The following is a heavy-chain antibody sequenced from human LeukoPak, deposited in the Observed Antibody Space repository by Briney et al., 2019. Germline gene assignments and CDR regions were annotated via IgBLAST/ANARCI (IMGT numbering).Heavy chain of an antibody. CDR2: INHSGST. D-gene: IGHD2-15*01. CDR1: GGSFSGYY. J-gene: IGHJ5*02. V-gene: IGHV4-34*01. Sequence: SETLSLTCAVYGGSFSGYYWNWIRQPPGKGLEWIGEINHSGSTNYNPSLKSRVTISVDTSKNQFSLKLSSVTAADTAVYYCARRYCSGGSCLLNALNWFDPWGQGTLVTVSS. CDR3: ARRYCSGGSCLLNALNWFDP.